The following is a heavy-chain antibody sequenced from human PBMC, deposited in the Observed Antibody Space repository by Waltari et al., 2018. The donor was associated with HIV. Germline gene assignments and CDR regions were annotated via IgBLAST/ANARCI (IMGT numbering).Heavy chain of an antibody. CDR1: GYTFTSHY. D-gene: IGHD2-15*01. Sequence: QVQLVQSGAEVKKPGASVKVSCKAFGYTFTSHYLHWVRQAPGQGLEWMGIIDPSGRSISDAQKFQGRVTMTRDTSSSTVYMDLRSLRSDDSAVYFCARGDIGRGLDVWGQGTTVTVSS. CDR3: ARGDIGRGLDV. J-gene: IGHJ6*02. V-gene: IGHV1-46*01. CDR2: IDPSGRSI.